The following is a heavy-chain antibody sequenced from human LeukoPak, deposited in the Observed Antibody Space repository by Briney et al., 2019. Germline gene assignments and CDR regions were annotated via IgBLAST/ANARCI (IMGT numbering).Heavy chain of an antibody. CDR3: AKPRPSYSSSWYDH. CDR1: GFTFTSYA. CDR2: ISGSGGST. J-gene: IGHJ5*02. Sequence: PGGSLRLSCAASGFTFTSYAMSWVHQAPGKGLEWVSAISGSGGSTYYADSVKGRFTISRDNSKNTLYLQMTSLRAEDTAVYYCAKPRPSYSSSWYDHWGQGTLVTVSS. D-gene: IGHD6-13*01. V-gene: IGHV3-23*01.